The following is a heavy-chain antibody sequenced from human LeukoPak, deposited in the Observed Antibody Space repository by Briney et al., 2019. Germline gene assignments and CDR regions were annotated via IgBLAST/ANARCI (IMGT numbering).Heavy chain of an antibody. J-gene: IGHJ6*03. D-gene: IGHD3-3*01. Sequence: GGSLRLSCAASGFTLSSYSMNWVRQAPGKGLEWVSSISSSSSYIYYADSVKGRFTISRDNAKNSLYLQMNSLRAEDTAVYYCARIYDFWSGLTYMDVWGKGTTVTVSS. CDR3: ARIYDFWSGLTYMDV. CDR2: ISSSSSYI. CDR1: GFTLSSYS. V-gene: IGHV3-21*01.